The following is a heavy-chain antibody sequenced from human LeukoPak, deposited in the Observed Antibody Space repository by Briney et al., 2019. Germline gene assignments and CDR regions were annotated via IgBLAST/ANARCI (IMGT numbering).Heavy chain of an antibody. J-gene: IGHJ5*02. CDR3: ARVSYYYDSSGYYYRRPNWFDP. V-gene: IGHV4-39*07. D-gene: IGHD3-22*01. CDR1: GGSISSSSYY. CDR2: IYYSGST. Sequence: KTSETLSLTCTVSGGSISSSSYYWGWIRQPPGKGLEWIGSIYYSGSTYYNPSLKSRVTISVDTSKNQFSLKLSSVTAADTAVYYCARVSYYYDSSGYYYRRPNWFDPWGQGTLVTVSS.